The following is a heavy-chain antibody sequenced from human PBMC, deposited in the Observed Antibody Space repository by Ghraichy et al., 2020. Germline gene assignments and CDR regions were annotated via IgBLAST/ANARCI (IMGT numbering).Heavy chain of an antibody. CDR2: VYTSGSS. CDR3: ARARGYSGYDGTYYYYYMDV. J-gene: IGHJ6*03. Sequence: SQTLSLTCTVSGGSISSGSYYWSWIRQPAGKGLEWIGRVYTSGSSNYNPSLKSRVAMSVDTSKNQFSLTVSSVTAADTAMYYCARARGYSGYDGTYYYYYMDVWGKGTMVTVSS. CDR1: GGSISSGSYY. V-gene: IGHV4-61*02. D-gene: IGHD5-12*01.